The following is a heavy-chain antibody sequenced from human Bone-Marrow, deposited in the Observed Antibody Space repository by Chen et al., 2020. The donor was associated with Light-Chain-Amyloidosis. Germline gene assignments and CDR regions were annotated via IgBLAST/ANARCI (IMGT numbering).Heavy chain of an antibody. CDR1: FTFDVYT. CDR3: AKEMGIHNGAFDI. V-gene: IGHV3-21*01. D-gene: IGHD3-3*01. CDR2: ISSSSRST. J-gene: IGHJ3*02. Sequence: FTFDVYTMNWVRLTPGKGLEWVSAISSSSRSTYYADSVRGRFTXXXXXXXXXXXXXXXXXXXXXXXXYFCAKEMGIHNGAFDIWGRGTVVTVSS.